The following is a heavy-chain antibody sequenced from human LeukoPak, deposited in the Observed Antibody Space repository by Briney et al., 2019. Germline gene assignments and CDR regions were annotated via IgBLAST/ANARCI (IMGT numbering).Heavy chain of an antibody. Sequence: GGPLRLSCAASGFTFSSYEMNWVRQAPGKGLEWVANIKQDGSEKYYVDSVKGRFTISRDNAKNSLYLQMNSLRAEDTAVYYCAREVTPYYWGQGTLVTVSS. CDR1: GFTFSSYE. D-gene: IGHD2-21*02. V-gene: IGHV3-7*01. CDR2: IKQDGSEK. CDR3: AREVTPYY. J-gene: IGHJ4*02.